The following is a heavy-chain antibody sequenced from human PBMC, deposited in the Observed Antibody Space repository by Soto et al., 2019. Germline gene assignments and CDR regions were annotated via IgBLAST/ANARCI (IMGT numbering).Heavy chain of an antibody. D-gene: IGHD3-22*01. CDR3: ARVLSSGTSGYAFDI. CDR1: GFIVSDKY. Sequence: EVQLVESGGGLVQPGGSLRLSCAASGFIVSDKYMSWVRQAPGKGLEWVSLIYSSGTTYSADSVKGKFTISRDNSKNTLSLQMNSLTAEDTAVYYCARVLSSGTSGYAFDIWGQGTMVTVSS. CDR2: IYSSGTT. V-gene: IGHV3-66*01. J-gene: IGHJ3*02.